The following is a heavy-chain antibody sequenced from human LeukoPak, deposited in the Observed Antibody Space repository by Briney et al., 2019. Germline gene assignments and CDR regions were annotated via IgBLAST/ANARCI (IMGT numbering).Heavy chain of an antibody. Sequence: GGSLRLSCAASGFTFSSYSMNWVRQAPGKGLEWVSSISSSSSCIYYADSVKGRFTISRDNAKNSLYLQMNSLRAEDTAVYYCARDSDCSGGSCYADFDYWGQGTLVTVSS. D-gene: IGHD2-15*01. CDR1: GFTFSSYS. J-gene: IGHJ4*02. CDR2: ISSSSSCI. V-gene: IGHV3-21*01. CDR3: ARDSDCSGGSCYADFDY.